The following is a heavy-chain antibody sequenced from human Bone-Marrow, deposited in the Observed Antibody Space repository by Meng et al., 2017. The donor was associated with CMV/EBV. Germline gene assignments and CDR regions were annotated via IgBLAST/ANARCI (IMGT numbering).Heavy chain of an antibody. CDR1: GGSFSGYY. CDR3: ARSPDYVWGSYRTNYFDY. J-gene: IGHJ4*02. Sequence: SETLSLTCAVYGGSFSGYYWSWIRQPPGKGLEWIGEINHSGSTNYNPSLKSRVTISVDTSKNQFSLKLSSVTAADTAVYYCARSPDYVWGSYRTNYFDYWGQGTLVTFSS. CDR2: INHSGST. V-gene: IGHV4-34*01. D-gene: IGHD3-16*02.